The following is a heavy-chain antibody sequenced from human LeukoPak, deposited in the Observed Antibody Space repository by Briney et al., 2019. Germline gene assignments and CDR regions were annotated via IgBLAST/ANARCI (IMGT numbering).Heavy chain of an antibody. V-gene: IGHV4-30-2*01. CDR3: ARGRGERSGYLLPDFDY. Sequence: PSQTLSLTCAVSGGSISSGGYSWSWIRQPPGKGLEWIGYIYHSGSTYYNPSLKSRVTISVDRSKNQFSLKLSSVTAADTAVYYCARGRGERSGYLLPDFDYWGQGTLVTVSS. D-gene: IGHD3-3*01. CDR1: GGSISSGGYS. J-gene: IGHJ4*02. CDR2: IYHSGST.